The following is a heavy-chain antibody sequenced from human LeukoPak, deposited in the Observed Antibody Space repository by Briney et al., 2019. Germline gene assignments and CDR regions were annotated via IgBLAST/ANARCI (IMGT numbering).Heavy chain of an antibody. J-gene: IGHJ4*02. D-gene: IGHD3-22*01. CDR3: TTGFYDSGGAFGY. CDR1: GFTFSSYA. Sequence: GGSLRLSCAASGFTFSSYAMSWVRQAPGKGLEWVSAISGSGGSTYYADSVKGRFTISRDNSKNTLYLQMNSLKTEDTAVYYCTTGFYDSGGAFGYWGQGTLVTVSS. CDR2: ISGSGGST. V-gene: IGHV3-23*01.